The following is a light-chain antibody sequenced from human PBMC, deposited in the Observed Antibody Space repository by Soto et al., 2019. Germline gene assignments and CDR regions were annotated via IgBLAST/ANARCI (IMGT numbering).Light chain of an antibody. V-gene: IGKV3-20*01. CDR1: QSVSSSY. CDR3: QQYGSSPWT. CDR2: GAS. Sequence: EIVLTQSPGTLSLSPGERATLSCRASQSVSSSYLAWYQQKPGQAPRLLIYGASSRATGIPDRLSGSGSGTDFALTISRLEPEDVAVYYSQQYGSSPWTFGQGTKGDIK. J-gene: IGKJ1*01.